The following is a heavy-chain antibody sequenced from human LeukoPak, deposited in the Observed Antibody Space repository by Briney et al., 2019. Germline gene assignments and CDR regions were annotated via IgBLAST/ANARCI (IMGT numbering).Heavy chain of an antibody. D-gene: IGHD2-15*01. CDR3: SCLGY. Sequence: GGSLRLSCAASGFTFSDHHIDWVRQAPGKGLEWVGRSRNKANSYTTEYAASVKGRFTISRDDSKKSVYLQANSLKTKDTAVYYCSCLGYWGQGTLVTVSS. CDR2: SRNKANSYTT. CDR1: GFTFSDHH. J-gene: IGHJ1*01. V-gene: IGHV3-72*01.